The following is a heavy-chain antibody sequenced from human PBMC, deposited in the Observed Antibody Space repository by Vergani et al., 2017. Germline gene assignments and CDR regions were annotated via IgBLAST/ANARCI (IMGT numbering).Heavy chain of an antibody. V-gene: IGHV1-69*01. CDR1: GGTFSSYA. Sequence: QVQLVQSGAEVKKPGSSVKVSCKASGGTFSSYAISWVRQAPGQGLEWMGGIIPIFGTANYAQKFQGRVTITADESTCTAYMELSSLRSEDTAVYYCASGRAVVVVAAMESEFDYWGQGTLVTVSS. CDR3: ASGRAVVVVAAMESEFDY. D-gene: IGHD2-15*01. CDR2: IIPIFGTA. J-gene: IGHJ4*02.